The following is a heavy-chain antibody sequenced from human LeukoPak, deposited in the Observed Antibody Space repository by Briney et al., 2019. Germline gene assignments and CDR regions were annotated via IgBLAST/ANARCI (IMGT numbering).Heavy chain of an antibody. CDR2: IIPIFGTT. CDR1: GGTFGSYA. J-gene: IGHJ5*02. V-gene: IGHV1-69*05. Sequence: EASVKVSCRASGGTFGSYAISWVGQAPGQGLEWMGGIIPIFGTTNYAQKFQGRVTITTDESTSTAYMELSSLRSDDTAVYYCANGEGYCSSASCYHWFDPWGQGTLVTVSS. CDR3: ANGEGYCSSASCYHWFDP. D-gene: IGHD2-2*01.